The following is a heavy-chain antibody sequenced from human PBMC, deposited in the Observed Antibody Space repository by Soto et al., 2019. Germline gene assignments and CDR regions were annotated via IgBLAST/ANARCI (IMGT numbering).Heavy chain of an antibody. CDR3: ARLGPYDSSGYYSTFFDY. CDR1: GYTFTSYG. CDR2: ISAYNGNT. D-gene: IGHD3-22*01. V-gene: IGHV1-18*01. J-gene: IGHJ4*02. Sequence: ASVKVSCKASGYTFTSYGISWVRQAPGQGLEWMGWISAYNGNTNYAQKLQGRVTMTTDTSTSTAYMELRSLRSDDTAVYYCARLGPYDSSGYYSTFFDYWGQGTLVTVS.